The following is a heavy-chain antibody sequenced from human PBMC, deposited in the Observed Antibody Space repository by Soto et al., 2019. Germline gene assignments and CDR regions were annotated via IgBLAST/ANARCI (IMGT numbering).Heavy chain of an antibody. V-gene: IGHV3-30-3*01. CDR1: GFTFSSYA. D-gene: IGHD6-25*01. CDR2: ISYDGSNK. CDR3: ARARGYDL. Sequence: QVQLVESGGGVVQPGRSLRLSCAASGFTFSSYAMHWVRQAPGKGLEWVAVISYDGSNKYYADSVKGRFTISRDNSKNTLYLQMNSLRAEDTAVYYCARARGYDLWGQETLVTVSS. J-gene: IGHJ5*02.